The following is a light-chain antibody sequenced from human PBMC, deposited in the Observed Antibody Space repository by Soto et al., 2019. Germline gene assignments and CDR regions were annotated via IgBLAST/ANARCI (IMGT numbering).Light chain of an antibody. Sequence: EIVLTQSPGTLSLSPGERATLSCRASQSVSSSYFAWYQQKPGQAPRLLIYGASSRATGIPDRFRCSGSGTDFTLTISRLEPDNFPMYYCQQYGSSRTFGQGTKVEIK. CDR3: QQYGSSRT. CDR1: QSVSSSY. J-gene: IGKJ1*01. V-gene: IGKV3-20*01. CDR2: GAS.